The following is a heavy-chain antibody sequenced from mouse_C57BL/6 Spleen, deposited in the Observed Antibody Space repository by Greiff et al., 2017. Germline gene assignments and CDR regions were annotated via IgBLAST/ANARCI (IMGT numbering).Heavy chain of an antibody. CDR2: ISNGGGST. CDR1: GFTFSDYY. J-gene: IGHJ1*03. Sequence: EVMLVESGGGLVQPGGSLKLSCAASGFTFSDYYMYWVRQTPEKRLEWVAYISNGGGSTYYPDTVKGRITISRDNAKNPLYLQMSRLKSEDTAMYYCARHYYGSSYWYFDVWGTGTTVTVSS. CDR3: ARHYYGSSYWYFDV. V-gene: IGHV5-12*01. D-gene: IGHD1-1*01.